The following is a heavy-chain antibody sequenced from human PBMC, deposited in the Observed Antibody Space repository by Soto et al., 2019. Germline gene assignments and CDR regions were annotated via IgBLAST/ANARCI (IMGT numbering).Heavy chain of an antibody. V-gene: IGHV4-59*01. CDR2: IYYSGST. CDR1: GGSISSYY. J-gene: IGHJ6*02. CDR3: ARNRRDTAMVSYYYYGMDV. D-gene: IGHD5-18*01. Sequence: SETLSLTCTVPGGSISSYYWSWIRQPPGKGLEWIGYIYYSGSTNYNTPLKSRVTISVNTSKNQFSLKLSSVTAADTAVYYCARNRRDTAMVSYYYYGMDVWGQGTTVTVSS.